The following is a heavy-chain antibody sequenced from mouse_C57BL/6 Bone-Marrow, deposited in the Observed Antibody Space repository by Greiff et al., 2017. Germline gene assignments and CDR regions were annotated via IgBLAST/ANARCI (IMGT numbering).Heavy chain of an antibody. D-gene: IGHD1-1*01. CDR3: TRSLIYYGTNY. CDR1: GFNIKDYY. V-gene: IGHV14-2*01. CDR2: IDPEDGET. Sequence: EVQLQQSGAELVKPGASVKLSCTASGFNIKDYYIHWVKQRTEQGLEWIGRIDPEDGETKYAPKFQDKATLTAATSSNPAYLQLSSLTSEDTAVYYCTRSLIYYGTNYWGQGTTLTVSS. J-gene: IGHJ2*01.